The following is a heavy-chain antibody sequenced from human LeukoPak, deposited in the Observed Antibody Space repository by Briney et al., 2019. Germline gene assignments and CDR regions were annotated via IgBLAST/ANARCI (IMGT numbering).Heavy chain of an antibody. V-gene: IGHV2-70*18. D-gene: IGHD6-19*01. J-gene: IGHJ4*02. CDR3: ARTSPYSSGIFDY. CDR1: GGSISSGDYY. Sequence: TLSLTCTVSGGSISSGDYYWSWIRQPPGKALEWLALIDWDDDKYYSTSLKTRLTISKDTSKNQVVLTMTNMDPVDTATYYCARTSPYSSGIFDYWGQGTLVTVSS. CDR2: IDWDDDK.